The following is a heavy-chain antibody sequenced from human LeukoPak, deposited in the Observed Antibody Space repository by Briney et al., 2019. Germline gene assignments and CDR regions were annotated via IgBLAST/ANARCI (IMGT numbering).Heavy chain of an antibody. D-gene: IGHD6-13*01. CDR1: GFTFDDYA. J-gene: IGHJ5*02. CDR3: AKDGGPKQQLVHGPVWFDP. V-gene: IGHV3-9*01. CDR2: ISWNSGSI. Sequence: PGGSLRLSCAASGFTFDDYAMHWVRQAPGKGLEWVSGISWNSGSIGYADSVKGRFTISRDNAKNSLYLQMNSLRAEDTALYYCAKDGGPKQQLVHGPVWFDPWGQGTLVTVSS.